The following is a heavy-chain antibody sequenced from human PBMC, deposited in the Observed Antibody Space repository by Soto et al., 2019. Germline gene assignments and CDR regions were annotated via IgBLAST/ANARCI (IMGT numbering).Heavy chain of an antibody. Sequence: QVQLQESGPGLVKPSQTLSLTCTVSGGSITSGPYYWSWIRQHPGKGLEWIGYIYYTGSTYSNPSLESRITMSVDTSKNQFSLKLRYVTAADTAVYYCARLFGDYVGWFDPWGQGTLVTVSS. D-gene: IGHD4-17*01. J-gene: IGHJ5*02. V-gene: IGHV4-31*03. CDR1: GGSITSGPYY. CDR2: IYYTGST. CDR3: ARLFGDYVGWFDP.